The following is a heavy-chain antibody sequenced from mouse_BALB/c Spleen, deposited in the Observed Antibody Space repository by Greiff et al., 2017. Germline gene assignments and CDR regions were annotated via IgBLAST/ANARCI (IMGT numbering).Heavy chain of an antibody. Sequence: EVQLQQSGAELVRSGASVKLSCTASGFNIKDYYMHWVKQRPEQGLEWIGWIDPENGDTEYAPKFQGKATMTADTSSNTAYLQLSSLTSEDTAMYYCARADYDDAMDYWGQGTSVTVSS. V-gene: IGHV14-4*02. CDR1: GFNIKDYY. CDR3: ARADYDDAMDY. J-gene: IGHJ4*01. CDR2: IDPENGDT. D-gene: IGHD2-4*01.